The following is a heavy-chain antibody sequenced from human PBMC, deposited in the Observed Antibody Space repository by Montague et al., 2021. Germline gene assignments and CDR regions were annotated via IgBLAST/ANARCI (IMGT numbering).Heavy chain of an antibody. J-gene: IGHJ4*02. V-gene: IGHV4-34*01. CDR3: ASDRGPFDY. CDR2: VRHIGST. Sequence: SETLSLTCGVYGGSLSEYYWTWIRQSPEEGLEWIGEVRHIGSTSYNPSLKSRVTMSVDKSKNQFSLKLRSVTAADTAVYYCASDRGPFDYWGQGTVVTVSS. CDR1: GGSLSEYY.